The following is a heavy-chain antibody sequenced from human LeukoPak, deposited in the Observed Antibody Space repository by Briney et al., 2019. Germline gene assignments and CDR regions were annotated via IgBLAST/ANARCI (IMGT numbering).Heavy chain of an antibody. V-gene: IGHV3-23*01. J-gene: IGHJ4*02. CDR2: ISGSGGST. D-gene: IGHD2-15*01. CDR3: AKSSGLLPYYFDY. CDR1: GFTFSSYA. Sequence: GGSLRLSCAASGFTFSSYAMSWVRQAPGKGLEWVSAISGSGGSTYYADSVKGRFTISRDNSKNTLYLQMNSLRAEGTAVYYCAKSSGLLPYYFDYWGQGTLVTVSS.